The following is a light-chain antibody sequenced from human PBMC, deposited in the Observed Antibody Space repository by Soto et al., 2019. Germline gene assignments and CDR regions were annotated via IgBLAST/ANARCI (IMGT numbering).Light chain of an antibody. CDR1: QMVNNY. CDR3: QQTYNTPTT. Sequence: DIQMTQSPSSLSASVGDRVTITCRASQMVNNYLNWYQQKPGQAPKVLIYAASSLRSGVPSRFSGSGSGTDFTLTISSLQPEDFATYYCQQTYNTPTTFGQGTNLEIK. CDR2: AAS. V-gene: IGKV1-39*01. J-gene: IGKJ2*01.